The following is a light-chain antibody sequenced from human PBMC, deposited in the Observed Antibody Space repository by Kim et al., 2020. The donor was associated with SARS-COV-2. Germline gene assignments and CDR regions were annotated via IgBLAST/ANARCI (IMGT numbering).Light chain of an antibody. CDR1: QRVSSY. J-gene: IGKJ4*01. CDR2: DAS. Sequence: APGERAALSCRASQRVSSYLAWYQQKPAQAPRLLIYDASNRATGIPARFSGSVSGTDFTLTISSLEPEDFAVYYCQQRSNWPPLTFGGGTKVDIK. CDR3: QQRSNWPPLT. V-gene: IGKV3-11*01.